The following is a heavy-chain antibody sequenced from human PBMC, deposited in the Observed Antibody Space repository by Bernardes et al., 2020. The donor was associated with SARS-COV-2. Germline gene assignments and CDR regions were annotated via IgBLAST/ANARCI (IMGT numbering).Heavy chain of an antibody. D-gene: IGHD2-15*01. V-gene: IGHV3-74*01. CDR1: GFTFSDSW. J-gene: IGHJ6*02. Sequence: GGSLRLSCGASGFTFSDSWMHWVRQAPGKGLVWVSRINPDGSSTNYADSVKGRFTISRDNAENTLYLQMNSLRAEDTAVYFCARGRDCGGGSCDGYWYYGLDVWGQGATVTVSS. CDR3: ARGRDCGGGSCDGYWYYGLDV. CDR2: INPDGSST.